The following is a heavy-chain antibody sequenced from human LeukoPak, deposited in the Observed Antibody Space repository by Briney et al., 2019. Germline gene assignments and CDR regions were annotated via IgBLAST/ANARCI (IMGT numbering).Heavy chain of an antibody. J-gene: IGHJ4*02. Sequence: PGGSLRLSCAASGFTFSSYGMSWVRQAPGKGLEWVSAISGGGGSTYYADSVKGRFTISRDNSKNTLYLQMNSLRAEDTAVYYCAKDRAVRGIMGGLPYWGQGTLVTVSS. V-gene: IGHV3-23*01. CDR2: ISGGGGST. D-gene: IGHD3-10*01. CDR1: GFTFSSYG. CDR3: AKDRAVRGIMGGLPY.